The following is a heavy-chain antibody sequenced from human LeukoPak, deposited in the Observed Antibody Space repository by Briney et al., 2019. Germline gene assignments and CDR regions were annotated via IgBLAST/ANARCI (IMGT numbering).Heavy chain of an antibody. Sequence: PGGSLRLSCAASGFTFSDYYMSWIRQAPGEGLEWVSYISSSGSTIYYADSVKGRFTISRDNSKNTLYLQMNSLRAEDTAVYYCAKDNYGGNEDYWGQGTLVTVSS. J-gene: IGHJ4*02. CDR3: AKDNYGGNEDY. D-gene: IGHD4-23*01. CDR2: ISSSGSTI. V-gene: IGHV3-11*04. CDR1: GFTFSDYY.